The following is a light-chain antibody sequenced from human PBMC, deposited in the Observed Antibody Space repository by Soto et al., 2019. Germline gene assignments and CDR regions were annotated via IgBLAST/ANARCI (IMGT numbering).Light chain of an antibody. CDR3: CSYAGSYSWI. Sequence: QSVLTQPPSVSGSPGQSVTNSCTGTSSDAGGYNRVPWYQQPPGTAPKLIIYDVTKRPSGVPDRFSGSKSGNTASLTISGLQAEDEADYYCCSYAGSYSWIFGGGTKLTVL. CDR1: SSDAGGYNR. CDR2: DVT. J-gene: IGLJ2*01. V-gene: IGLV2-11*01.